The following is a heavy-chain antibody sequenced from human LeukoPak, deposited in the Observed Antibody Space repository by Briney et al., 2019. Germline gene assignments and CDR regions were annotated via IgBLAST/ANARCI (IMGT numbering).Heavy chain of an antibody. CDR1: GFTFSSYW. CDR2: INSDGSST. CDR3: ASSYSSSWYGDWFDP. V-gene: IGHV3-74*01. D-gene: IGHD6-13*01. Sequence: GGSLRLSCAASGFTFSSYWMHWVRQAPGKGLVWASRINSDGSSTSYADSVKGRFTISRDNAKNTLYLQMNSLRAEDTAVYYRASSYSSSWYGDWFDPWGQGTLVTVSS. J-gene: IGHJ5*02.